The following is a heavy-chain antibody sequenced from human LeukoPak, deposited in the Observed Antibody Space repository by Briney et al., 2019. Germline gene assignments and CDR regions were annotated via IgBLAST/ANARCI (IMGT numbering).Heavy chain of an antibody. CDR2: INHSGST. V-gene: IGHV4-34*01. Sequence: SETLSLTCAVYGGSFSGYYWSWIRQPPGKGLEWIGEINHSGSTNYNPSLKSRVTISVDTSKNQFSLKLSSVTAADTAVYYCARWPYAYYYGSGRQEHYYYYYMDVWGKGTTVTISS. CDR1: GGSFSGYY. D-gene: IGHD3-10*01. CDR3: ARWPYAYYYGSGRQEHYYYYYMDV. J-gene: IGHJ6*03.